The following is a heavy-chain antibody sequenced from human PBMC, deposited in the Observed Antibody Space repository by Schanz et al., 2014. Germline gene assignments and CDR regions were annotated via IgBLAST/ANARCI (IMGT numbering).Heavy chain of an antibody. J-gene: IGHJ6*02. D-gene: IGHD3-10*01. V-gene: IGHV1-18*04. CDR3: VRDAGWAFGDYHGMDV. CDR1: GYTFTSYY. CDR2: ISVYHGHT. Sequence: QVQLVQSGAEVMKPGSSVKVSCKASGYTFTSYYMHWVRQAPGQGLEWMGWISVYHGHTNYAEKVHGRVTMTTDTSTSTAYMELRSLISDDTAVYYCVRDAGWAFGDYHGMDVWGQGTSVTVSS.